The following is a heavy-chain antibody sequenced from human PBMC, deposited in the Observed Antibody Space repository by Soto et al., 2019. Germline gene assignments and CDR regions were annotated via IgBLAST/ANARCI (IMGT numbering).Heavy chain of an antibody. CDR3: AGSNDAFDI. CDR2: TYYRSKWYN. CDR1: GDSVSSNSAA. J-gene: IGHJ3*02. Sequence: QSQTLSLTCAISGDSVSSNSAAWNWIRQSPSRGLEWLGRTYYRSKWYNVYAVSVKSRITINPATSKNQFSLQLNTVPTEDTAVYDCAGSNDAFDIRGQGTMVTVSS. V-gene: IGHV6-1*01.